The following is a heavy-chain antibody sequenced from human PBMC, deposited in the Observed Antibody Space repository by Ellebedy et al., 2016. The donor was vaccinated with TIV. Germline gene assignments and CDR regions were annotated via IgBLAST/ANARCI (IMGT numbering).Heavy chain of an antibody. CDR1: QFTFSDYW. Sequence: GESLKISXVASQFTFSDYWMSWVRQAPGKGLEWVANIKQDGSEKNYVDSVKGRFTISRDNAKNSLYLQMNSLRAEDTAVYYCAKDTYGTFDYWGQGTLVTVSS. J-gene: IGHJ4*02. V-gene: IGHV3-7*01. CDR2: IKQDGSEK. CDR3: AKDTYGTFDY. D-gene: IGHD3-10*01.